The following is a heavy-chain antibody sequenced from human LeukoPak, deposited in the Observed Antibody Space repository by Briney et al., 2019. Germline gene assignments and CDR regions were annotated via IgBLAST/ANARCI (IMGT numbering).Heavy chain of an antibody. Sequence: GGSLRLSCAASGFFFSDYGMIWVRQAQGKGLEWISYISSGSSDIFYADSVKGRFTISRDNAKISLFLQMNRLRGEDTAVYYCASGYDFSSGSKRGFDNWGQGTLVTVSS. J-gene: IGHJ4*02. V-gene: IGHV3-48*01. CDR2: ISSGSSDI. CDR1: GFFFSDYG. D-gene: IGHD3-3*01. CDR3: ASGYDFSSGSKRGFDN.